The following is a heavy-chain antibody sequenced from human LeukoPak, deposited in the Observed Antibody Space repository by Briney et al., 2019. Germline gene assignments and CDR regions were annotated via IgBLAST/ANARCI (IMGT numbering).Heavy chain of an antibody. CDR1: GFTFSSYA. D-gene: IGHD2-15*01. J-gene: IGHJ4*02. CDR3: ARTRARYCSGGSCYSHPDY. CDR2: ISSNGGST. V-gene: IGHV3-64*04. Sequence: PGGSLRLSCSASGFTFSSYAMHWVRQAPGKGLEYVSAISSNGGSTYYADSVKGRFTISRDNSKNTLYLQMNSLRAEDTAVYYCARTRARYCSGGSCYSHPDYWGQGTLVTVSS.